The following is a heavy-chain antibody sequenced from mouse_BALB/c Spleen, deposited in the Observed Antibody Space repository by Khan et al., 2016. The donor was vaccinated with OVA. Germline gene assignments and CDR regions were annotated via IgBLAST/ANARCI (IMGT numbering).Heavy chain of an antibody. CDR2: INPTNADT. Sequence: VQLQQSGPELVKPVASVKISCRTSGYTFSEYTMHWVKQSHGKSLEWIGGINPTNADTSYNQKFKGKATLTVDKSSSTAYMELRSLTSEDSAVYYCAPKGGNAFAYWGHGTLVTVSA. CDR1: GYTFSEYT. V-gene: IGHV1-22*01. CDR3: APKGGNAFAY. D-gene: IGHD2-1*01. J-gene: IGHJ3*01.